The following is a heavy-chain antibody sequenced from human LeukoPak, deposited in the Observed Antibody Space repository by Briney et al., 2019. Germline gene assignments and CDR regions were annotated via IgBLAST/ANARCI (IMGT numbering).Heavy chain of an antibody. CDR2: ISSSSSYI. D-gene: IGHD3-9*01. Sequence: PGGSLSFSCAASGFTFSSYSMNWVRQAPGKGLEWVSSISSSSSYIYYADSVKGRFTISRDNAKNSLYLQMNSLRAEDTAVYYCAREPLEGGDICTGYEHWGQATLATVSS. V-gene: IGHV3-21*01. J-gene: IGHJ1*01. CDR1: GFTFSSYS. CDR3: AREPLEGGDICTGYEH.